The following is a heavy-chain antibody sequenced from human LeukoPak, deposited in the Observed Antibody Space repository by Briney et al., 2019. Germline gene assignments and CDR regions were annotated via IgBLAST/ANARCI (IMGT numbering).Heavy chain of an antibody. V-gene: IGHV3-74*01. D-gene: IGHD3-16*01. CDR2: INSDGSST. J-gene: IGHJ3*02. Sequence: PGGSLRLSCAASGFTFSSYWMHWVRQAPGKGLVWVSRINSDGSSTSYADSVKGRFTISRDNAKNTLYLQMNSLRAEDTAVYYCARNGLNKVWGPSMNKWLDIWGQGTMVTVSS. CDR1: GFTFSSYW. CDR3: ARNGLNKVWGPSMNKWLDI.